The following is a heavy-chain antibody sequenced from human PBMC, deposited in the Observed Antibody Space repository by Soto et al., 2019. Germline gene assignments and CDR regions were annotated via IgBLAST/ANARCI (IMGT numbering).Heavy chain of an antibody. CDR3: ARETDTSMVDY. Sequence: QVQLVQSGAEVKKPGASVKVSCQTSGYNFSAYYFNWVRQAAGQGPEWMGWLNPRNGQTVYVQKFRGRVTMTRDTSIATVYLELRRLTSEDTAIYFCARETDTSMVDYWGQGTLVTVSS. D-gene: IGHD5-18*01. V-gene: IGHV1-8*01. CDR2: LNPRNGQT. J-gene: IGHJ4*02. CDR1: GYNFSAYY.